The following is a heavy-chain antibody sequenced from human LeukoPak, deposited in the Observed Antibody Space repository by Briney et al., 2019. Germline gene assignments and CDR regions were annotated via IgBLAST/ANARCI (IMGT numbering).Heavy chain of an antibody. CDR1: GGSFSSYA. CDR3: ARAHYYDSSGYYYDYYYGMDV. V-gene: IGHV1-69*13. Sequence: ASVRVSCKAAGGSFSSYAICWVRQAPGQWLEWMGGIIPIFGTANYAQKFQGRVTITADESTSTAYMELSSLRSEDTAVYYCARAHYYDSSGYYYDYYYGMDVWGQGTTVTVSS. J-gene: IGHJ6*02. D-gene: IGHD3-22*01. CDR2: IIPIFGTA.